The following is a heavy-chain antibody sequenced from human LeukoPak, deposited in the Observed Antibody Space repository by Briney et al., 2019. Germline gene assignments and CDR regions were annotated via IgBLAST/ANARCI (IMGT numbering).Heavy chain of an antibody. V-gene: IGHV4-59*01. CDR1: GGSISPYF. Sequence: PSETLSLTCSVSGGSISPYFWSWIRQPPGKGLGWIGYISYSGSTNYNPSPKSRVTISVDTSKNQFSLQLSSVTAADTAVYYCARDDYRGVTNFDPWGQGTLVTVSS. D-gene: IGHD3-10*01. J-gene: IGHJ5*02. CDR2: ISYSGST. CDR3: ARDDYRGVTNFDP.